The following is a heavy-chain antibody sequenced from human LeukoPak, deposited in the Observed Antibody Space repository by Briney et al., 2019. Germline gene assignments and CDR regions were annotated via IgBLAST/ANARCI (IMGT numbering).Heavy chain of an antibody. D-gene: IGHD1-26*01. CDR2: IYSGGST. CDR3: ARDFVRYHHDAFDI. Sequence: GGSLRLSCAASGFTVSSNYMSWVRQAPGKGLEWVSVIYSGGSTYYADSVKGRFTISRDNSKNTLYLQMNSLRAEDTAVYYCARDFVRYHHDAFDIWGQGTMVTVSS. CDR1: GFTVSSNY. V-gene: IGHV3-53*01. J-gene: IGHJ3*02.